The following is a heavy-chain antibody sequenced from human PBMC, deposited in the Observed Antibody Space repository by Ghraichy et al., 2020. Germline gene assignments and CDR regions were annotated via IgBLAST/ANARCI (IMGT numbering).Heavy chain of an antibody. J-gene: IGHJ4*02. Sequence: ETLSLTCAASGFTFRNHGMNWVRQAPGKGLEWISYISSSSDPIFYADSVKGRFTISRDNAKNSLYLHMSSLRDEDMAVYYCARAYYGSGSYSLDYWGQGTLVAVSS. CDR1: GFTFRNHG. CDR2: ISSSSDPI. V-gene: IGHV3-48*02. CDR3: ARAYYGSGSYSLDY. D-gene: IGHD3-10*01.